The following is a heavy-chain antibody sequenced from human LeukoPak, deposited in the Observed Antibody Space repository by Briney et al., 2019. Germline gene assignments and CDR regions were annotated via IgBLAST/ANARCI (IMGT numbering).Heavy chain of an antibody. J-gene: IGHJ3*02. Sequence: ASVKVSCKVSGYTLTELSMQWVRQAPGKGLEWMGGFDPEDGETIYAQKFQGRVTMTEDTSTDTAYMELSSLRSEDTAVYYCATARGDYYDSSGPDAFDIWGQGTMVTVSS. D-gene: IGHD3-22*01. CDR1: GYTLTELS. CDR2: FDPEDGET. CDR3: ATARGDYYDSSGPDAFDI. V-gene: IGHV1-24*01.